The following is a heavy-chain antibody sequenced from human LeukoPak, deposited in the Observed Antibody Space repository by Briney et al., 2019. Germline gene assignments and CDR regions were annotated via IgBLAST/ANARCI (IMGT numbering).Heavy chain of an antibody. CDR2: TYYRSKWYN. J-gene: IGHJ6*02. Sequence: SQTLSLTCAISGDSVSSNSAAWNWIRQSPSRGLEWLGRTYYRSKWYNDYAVSVKSRITINPDTSRNQFSLQLNSVTPEDTAVYYCARVRYSSGWYHYYYGMDVWGQGTTVTVSS. CDR1: GDSVSSNSAA. V-gene: IGHV6-1*01. D-gene: IGHD6-19*01. CDR3: ARVRYSSGWYHYYYGMDV.